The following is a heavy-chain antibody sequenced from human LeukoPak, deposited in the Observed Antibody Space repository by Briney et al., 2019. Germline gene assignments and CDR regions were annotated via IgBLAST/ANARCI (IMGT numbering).Heavy chain of an antibody. CDR1: GYTFSSYG. J-gene: IGHJ4*02. Sequence: SCKASGYTFSSYGMHWVRQAPGKGLEWVAVIWYDGSNKYYADSVKGRFTISRDNSKNTLYLQMNSLRAEDTAVYYCARDLADDHFDYWGQGTLVTVSS. CDR2: IWYDGSNK. CDR3: ARDLADDHFDY. V-gene: IGHV3-33*01.